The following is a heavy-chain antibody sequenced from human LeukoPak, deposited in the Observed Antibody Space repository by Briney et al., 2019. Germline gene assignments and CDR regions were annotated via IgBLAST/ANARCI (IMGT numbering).Heavy chain of an antibody. CDR2: ISAYNGNT. CDR3: ARVIHPNYYYGSSGYLDY. V-gene: IGHV1-18*01. J-gene: IGHJ4*02. D-gene: IGHD3-22*01. Sequence: ASVKVSFKASGYTFTSYGISWVRQAPGQGLEWMGWISAYNGNTNYAQKLQGRVTMTTDTSTSTAYMELRSLRSDDTAVYYCARVIHPNYYYGSSGYLDYWGQGTLVTVSS. CDR1: GYTFTSYG.